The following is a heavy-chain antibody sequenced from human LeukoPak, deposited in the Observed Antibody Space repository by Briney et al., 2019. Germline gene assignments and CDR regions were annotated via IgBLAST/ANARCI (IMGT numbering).Heavy chain of an antibody. CDR2: IIPIFGTA. J-gene: IGHJ6*03. CDR1: GGTFSSYA. V-gene: IGHV1-69*05. D-gene: IGHD2-15*01. Sequence: SVKVSCKASGGTFSSYAISWVRQAPGQGLEWMGGIIPIFGTANYAQKFQGRVTITTDESTSTAYMELSSLRSEDTAVYYCAMTYCSGGSCYSYYYYMDVWGKGTTVTVSS. CDR3: AMTYCSGGSCYSYYYYMDV.